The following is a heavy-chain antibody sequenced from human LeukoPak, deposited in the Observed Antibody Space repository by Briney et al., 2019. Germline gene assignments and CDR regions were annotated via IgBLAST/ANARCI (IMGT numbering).Heavy chain of an antibody. CDR2: IYSGGST. CDR1: GFTVSSNY. D-gene: IGHD6-19*01. CDR3: AKSAVDSGWYLGSLGH. Sequence: PGGSLRLSCAASGFTVSSNYMSWVRQAPGKGLEWVSVIYSGGSTYYADSVKGRFTISRDNSKNTLYLQMNSLRAEDTAIYYCAKSAVDSGWYLGSLGHWGQGTLVAVSS. V-gene: IGHV3-66*01. J-gene: IGHJ4*02.